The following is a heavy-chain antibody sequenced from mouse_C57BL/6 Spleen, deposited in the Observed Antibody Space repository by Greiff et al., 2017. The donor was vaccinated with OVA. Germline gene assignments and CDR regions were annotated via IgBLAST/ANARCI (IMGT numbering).Heavy chain of an antibody. CDR2: TWWDDAK. J-gene: IGHJ3*01. CDR3: ARIGGDCGSSYSWFAY. V-gene: IGHV8-8*01. Sequence: QVTLKVSGPGILQPSQTLSLSCSFSGFSLSTFGMGVGWLRQPSGKGLEWLAHTWWDDAKYYNPAPKSRLTISKDTSKNQVVLKFANVYTADTATYYGARIGGDCGSSYSWFAYWGQGTLVTVSA. CDR1: GFSLSTFGMG. D-gene: IGHD1-1*01.